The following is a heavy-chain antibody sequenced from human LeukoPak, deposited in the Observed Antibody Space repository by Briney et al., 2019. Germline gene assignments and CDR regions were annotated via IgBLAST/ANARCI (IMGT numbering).Heavy chain of an antibody. CDR2: ISSSSSYI. CDR3: ARDFAAPIYFDY. J-gene: IGHJ4*02. D-gene: IGHD6-13*01. Sequence: GGSLRLSCSASGFTFSSYSMNWVRQAPGEGLEWVSFISSSSSYIYYADSVKGRFTISRDNAKNLLYLQMNNLRAEDTAAYYCARDFAAPIYFDYWGQGTLVTVSS. CDR1: GFTFSSYS. V-gene: IGHV3-21*01.